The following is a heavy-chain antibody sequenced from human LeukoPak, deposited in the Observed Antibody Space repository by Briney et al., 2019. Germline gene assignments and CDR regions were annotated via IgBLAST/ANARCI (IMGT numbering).Heavy chain of an antibody. V-gene: IGHV4-59*01. CDR1: GGSISSYY. CDR2: IYYSGST. D-gene: IGHD1-26*01. J-gene: IGHJ6*02. Sequence: SETLSLTCTVSGGSISSYYWSWVRQPPGRGLEWIGYIYYSGSTNYTPSLKSRVTIPADKSKTQFSLKLNSVTPAATAVYYCARGGGRYSYSYYYGMDVWGQGTTVTVSS. CDR3: ARGGGRYSYSYYYGMDV.